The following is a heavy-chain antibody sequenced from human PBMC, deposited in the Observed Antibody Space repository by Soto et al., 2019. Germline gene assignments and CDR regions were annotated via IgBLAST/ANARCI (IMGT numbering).Heavy chain of an antibody. CDR2: IYYSGST. Sequence: SETLSLTCTVSGGSVSSSSYYWGWIRQPPGKGLEWIGSIYYSGSTYYNPSLKSRVTISVDTSKNQFSLKLSSVTAADTAVYYCARGAPITAAGTFDCWGQGVLVTVSS. V-gene: IGHV4-39*01. D-gene: IGHD6-13*01. CDR1: GGSVSSSSYY. CDR3: ARGAPITAAGTFDC. J-gene: IGHJ4*02.